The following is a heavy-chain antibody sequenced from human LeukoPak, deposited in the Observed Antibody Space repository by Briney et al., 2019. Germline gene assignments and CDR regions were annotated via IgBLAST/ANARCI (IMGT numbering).Heavy chain of an antibody. J-gene: IGHJ4*02. CDR2: ISGDGLST. Sequence: GGSLRLSCAGSGFIFRSYAMHWVRQSPGKGLEYVSGISGDGLSTFYASSVKGRLNISRDNSKSTLYLQMGSLREDDMAVYYCTRVRDCSVINCYTGFDYWGEGALVAVS. CDR3: TRVRDCSVINCYTGFDY. D-gene: IGHD3-16*02. CDR1: GFIFRSYA. V-gene: IGHV3-64*01.